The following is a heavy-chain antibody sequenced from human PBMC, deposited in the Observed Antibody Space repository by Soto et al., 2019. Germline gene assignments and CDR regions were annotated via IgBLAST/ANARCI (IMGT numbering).Heavy chain of an antibody. Sequence: SGPTLVNPTQTLTLTCTFSGFPLSTSGVGVGWIRQPPGKALEWLALIYWDDDKRYSPSLKSRLTITKDTSKNQVVLTMTNMDPVDTATYYCAQISEWIQLWLGGGDYYYGMDVWGKGTTVPVPS. CDR3: AQISEWIQLWLGGGDYYYGMDV. V-gene: IGHV2-5*02. J-gene: IGHJ6*04. CDR1: GFPLSTSGVG. CDR2: IYWDDDK. D-gene: IGHD5-18*01.